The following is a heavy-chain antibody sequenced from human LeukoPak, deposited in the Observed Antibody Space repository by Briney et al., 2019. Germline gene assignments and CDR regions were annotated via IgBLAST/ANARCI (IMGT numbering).Heavy chain of an antibody. V-gene: IGHV1-8*01. CDR1: GYTFTSYD. CDR3: ARGVRRFPYYYYYMDV. J-gene: IGHJ6*03. CDR2: MNPNSGNT. Sequence: ASVKVSCKASGYTFTSYDINWVRQATGQGLEWMGWMNPNSGNTGYAQKFQGRVTMTRNTSISTAYMELSSLRSEDTAVYCCARGVRRFPYYYYYMDVWGKGTTVTVSS.